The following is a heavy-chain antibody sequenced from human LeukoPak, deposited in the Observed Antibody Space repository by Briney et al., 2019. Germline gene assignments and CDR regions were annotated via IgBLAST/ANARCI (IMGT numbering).Heavy chain of an antibody. V-gene: IGHV3-23*01. CDR2: IFPSGGEI. CDR3: ASARFGGIDAFDI. J-gene: IGHJ3*02. CDR1: GFTFSTFA. D-gene: IGHD4-23*01. Sequence: GGSLRLSCAASGFTFSTFAMIWVRQPPGKGLEWVSSIFPSGGEIHYADSVRGRFTISRDNSKSTLSLQMNGLRAEDTAVYYCASARFGGIDAFDIWGQGTMVTVSS.